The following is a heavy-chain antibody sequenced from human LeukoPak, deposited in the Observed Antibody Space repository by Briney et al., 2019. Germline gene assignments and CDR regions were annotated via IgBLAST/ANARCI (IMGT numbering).Heavy chain of an antibody. V-gene: IGHV4-39*01. J-gene: IGHJ3*02. CDR1: GGSISSSSYY. Sequence: SETLSLTCTVSGGSISSSSYYWGWIRQPPGKGLEWIGSIYYSGSTYYNPSLKSRVTISVDTSKNQFSLKLSSVTAADTAVYYCARLQSPYRSSTSCYAGGAFDIWGQGTMVTVSS. D-gene: IGHD2-2*01. CDR3: ARLQSPYRSSTSCYAGGAFDI. CDR2: IYYSGST.